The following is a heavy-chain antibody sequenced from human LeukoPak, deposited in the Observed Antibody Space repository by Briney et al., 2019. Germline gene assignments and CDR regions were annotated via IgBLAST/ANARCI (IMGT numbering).Heavy chain of an antibody. D-gene: IGHD1-26*01. Sequence: TETLSLTCTVSGDSINSLDLWSWVRQPPGKGLEWIGEMYLSGTTHSNPSVKSRVTISIDKSKNQFFLNLSSVTAADTAVYYCAGLVGRYSSGLYYYYFDYWGQGTLVTVSS. CDR3: AGLVGRYSSGLYYYYFDY. CDR2: MYLSGTT. J-gene: IGHJ4*02. CDR1: GDSINSLDL. V-gene: IGHV4-4*02.